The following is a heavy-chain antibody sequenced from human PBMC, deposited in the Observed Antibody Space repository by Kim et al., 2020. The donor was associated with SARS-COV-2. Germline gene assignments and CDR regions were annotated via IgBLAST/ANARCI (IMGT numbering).Heavy chain of an antibody. D-gene: IGHD6-13*01. CDR1: GGSISSGGYY. CDR2: IYHTGST. Sequence: SETLSLTCIVSGGSISSGGYYWSWIRQHPGKGLEWIGYIYHTGSTYYNPSLRSRVTISVDTAKNQFSLKLSSVTAADTSFYYYARTPGIAAADYNWFDPWAQGTLVTVSS. CDR3: ARTPGIAAADYNWFDP. J-gene: IGHJ5*02. V-gene: IGHV4-31*03.